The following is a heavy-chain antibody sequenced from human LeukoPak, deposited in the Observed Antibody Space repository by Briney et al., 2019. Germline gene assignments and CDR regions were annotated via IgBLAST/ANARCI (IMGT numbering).Heavy chain of an antibody. D-gene: IGHD2-8*01. J-gene: IGHJ2*01. Sequence: SETLSLTCAVSGGSISSGGYSWSWIRQPPGKGLEWIGYIYHSGSTYYNPSLKSRVTISVDRSKNQFSLKLSSVTAADTAVYYCARGVGCTNGVCYPYWYFDLWGRGTLVTVSS. CDR3: ARGVGCTNGVCYPYWYFDL. CDR1: GGSISSGGYS. CDR2: IYHSGST. V-gene: IGHV4-30-2*01.